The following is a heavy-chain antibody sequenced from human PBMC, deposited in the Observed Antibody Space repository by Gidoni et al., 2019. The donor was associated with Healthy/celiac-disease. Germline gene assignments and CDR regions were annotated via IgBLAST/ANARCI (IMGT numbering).Heavy chain of an antibody. CDR3: ALAAAGTRPYYRDV. J-gene: IGHJ6*03. CDR2: IYYSGST. CDR1: GGSLSSYY. V-gene: IGHV4-59*01. D-gene: IGHD6-13*01. Sequence: QVQLQESGPGLVKPSEPLSLTCPVSGGSLSSYYWTWIRQPPGKGQEWIGYIYYSGSTHYNPTLKSRVTISVDTSKNQFSLKLSSVTAADTAVYYCALAAAGTRPYYRDVWGKGTTVTVSS.